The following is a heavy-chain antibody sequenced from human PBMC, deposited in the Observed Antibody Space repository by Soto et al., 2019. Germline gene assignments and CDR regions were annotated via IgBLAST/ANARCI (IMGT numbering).Heavy chain of an antibody. CDR1: GFTFSSYA. CDR3: AKDNGFYGGNSPNDY. Sequence: EVQLLESGGGLVQPGGSLRLSCAASGFTFSSYAMSWVRQAPGKGLEWVSAISGSGGSTYYADSVKGRFTISRDNSKNTLYLQMNSLRDEDTAVYYCAKDNGFYGGNSPNDYWGQGTLVTVSS. CDR2: ISGSGGST. D-gene: IGHD4-17*01. V-gene: IGHV3-23*01. J-gene: IGHJ4*02.